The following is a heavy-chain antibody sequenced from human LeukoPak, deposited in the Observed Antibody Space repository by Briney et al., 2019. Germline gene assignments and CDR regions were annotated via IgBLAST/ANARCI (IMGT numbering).Heavy chain of an antibody. CDR1: GFTFSSYA. CDR2: ISGSGGST. Sequence: GGSLRLSCAASGFTFSSYAMSWVRQAPGKGLEWVSAISGSGGSTYYADSVKGRFTISRDNSKNTLYLQMGSLRAEDMAVYYCARDVGYGGNIDYWGQGTLVTVSS. D-gene: IGHD4-23*01. CDR3: ARDVGYGGNIDY. J-gene: IGHJ4*02. V-gene: IGHV3-23*01.